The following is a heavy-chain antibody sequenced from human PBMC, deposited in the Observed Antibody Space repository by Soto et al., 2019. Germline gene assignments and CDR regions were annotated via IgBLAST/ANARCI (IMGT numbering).Heavy chain of an antibody. V-gene: IGHV1-69*02. CDR1: GGTFSSYT. J-gene: IGHJ3*02. CDR3: ARASDIVVVVAADPERAFDI. Sequence: SVKVSCKASGGTFSSYTISWVRQAPGQGLEWMGRIIPILGIANYAQKFQGRVTITADKSTSTAYMELSSLRSEDTAVYYCARASDIVVVVAADPERAFDIWGQGTMVTVSS. CDR2: IIPILGIA. D-gene: IGHD2-15*01.